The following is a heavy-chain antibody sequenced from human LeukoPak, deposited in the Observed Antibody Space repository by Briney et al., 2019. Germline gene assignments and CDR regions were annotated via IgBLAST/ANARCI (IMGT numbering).Heavy chain of an antibody. CDR1: GFTFSSYA. CDR3: ARGPVVTMIVGSKDAFDI. D-gene: IGHD3-22*01. V-gene: IGHV3-30-3*01. Sequence: SGGSLRLSCAASGFTFSSYAMHWVRQAPGKGLEWVAVISYDGSNKYYADSVKGRFTISRDNSKNTLYLQMNSLRAEDTAVYYCARGPVVTMIVGSKDAFDIWGQGTMVTVSS. CDR2: ISYDGSNK. J-gene: IGHJ3*02.